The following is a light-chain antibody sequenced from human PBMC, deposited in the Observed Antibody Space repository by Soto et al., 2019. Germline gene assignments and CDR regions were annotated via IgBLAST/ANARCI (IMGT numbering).Light chain of an antibody. J-gene: IGKJ1*01. CDR1: QSVGND. CDR2: GAS. CDR3: QQYNDWPRT. Sequence: EIVLTQSPVTLSLSPGDTATLSCRASQSVGNDFAWFQQKPGQAPRLLIYGASATATGIPGRFSGSGSGTEFTLPISSLQSEDFAVYYCQQYNDWPRTFGQGTKV. V-gene: IGKV3-15*01.